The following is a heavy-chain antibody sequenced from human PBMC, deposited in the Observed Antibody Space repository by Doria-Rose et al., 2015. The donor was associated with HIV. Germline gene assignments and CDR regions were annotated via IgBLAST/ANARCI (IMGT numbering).Heavy chain of an antibody. CDR3: ARVLSGTYDY. CDR2: IFYTGST. Sequence: QVQLQESGPGLVKPSETQSLTCSVSGGSISHYYWSWIRQPPGKGPEYIGDIFYTGSTNYSPSLKSRVSISIDTSKNKFSLRLSSVTAADTAVYYCARVLSGTYDYWGQGTLVTVSS. CDR1: GGSISHYY. J-gene: IGHJ4*02. D-gene: IGHD1-26*01. V-gene: IGHV4-59*01.